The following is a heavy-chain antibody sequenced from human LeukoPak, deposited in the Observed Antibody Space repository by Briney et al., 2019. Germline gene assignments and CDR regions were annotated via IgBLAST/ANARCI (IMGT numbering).Heavy chain of an antibody. V-gene: IGHV3-7*01. CDR2: IKQDGSEK. D-gene: IGHD1-26*01. Sequence: GGSLRLSCAASGFTFSRYWMSWVRQAPGEGLEWVANIKQDGSEKYYVDSVKGRFTISRDNAKNSLYLQMNSLRAEDTAVYYCAIISGSYSGMDVWGQGTTVTVSS. CDR1: GFTFSRYW. CDR3: AIISGSYSGMDV. J-gene: IGHJ6*02.